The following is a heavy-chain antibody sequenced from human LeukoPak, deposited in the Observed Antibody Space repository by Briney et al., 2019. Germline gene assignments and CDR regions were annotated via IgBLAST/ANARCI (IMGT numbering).Heavy chain of an antibody. Sequence: PSETLSLTCTVSGGSISSYYWSWIRQPPGKGLEWIGYIYYSGSTNYNPSLKSRVTISVDTSKNQFSLKLTSVTAADTAVYYCVRHLGRGSGSIPWYFDYWGQGTLVTVSS. V-gene: IGHV4-59*08. CDR1: GGSISSYY. D-gene: IGHD3-10*01. CDR3: VRHLGRGSGSIPWYFDY. J-gene: IGHJ4*02. CDR2: IYYSGST.